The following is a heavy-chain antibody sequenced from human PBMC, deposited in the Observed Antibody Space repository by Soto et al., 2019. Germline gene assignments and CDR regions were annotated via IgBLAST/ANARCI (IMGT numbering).Heavy chain of an antibody. CDR3: TRDWEITVSTWSFGGF. Sequence: QVQLVQSGAELQKPGSSVKVSCKASGGTFSPYTINWVRQAPGQGLEWMGRIIPFHGVTNYAQKFQARVTIPADNSSSTAYMELTGLRFEDTAMYYCTRDWEITVSTWSFGGFWGRGTLVTVSS. CDR1: GGTFSPYT. J-gene: IGHJ4*02. D-gene: IGHD3-10*01. V-gene: IGHV1-69*08. CDR2: IIPFHGVT.